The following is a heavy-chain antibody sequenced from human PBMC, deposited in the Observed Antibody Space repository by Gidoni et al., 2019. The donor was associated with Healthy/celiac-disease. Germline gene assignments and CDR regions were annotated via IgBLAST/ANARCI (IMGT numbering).Heavy chain of an antibody. J-gene: IGHJ4*02. CDR1: GYTFTGYY. D-gene: IGHD3-22*01. Sequence: QVQLVQSGAEVKKPGASVKVSCKASGYTFTGYYMHWVRQAPGQGLEWMGWVNPNSGGTNYAQKFQGRVTMTRDTSISTAYMELSRLRSDDTAVYYCARESDYYDSSGYYTFDYWGQGTLVTVSS. CDR3: ARESDYYDSSGYYTFDY. V-gene: IGHV1-2*02. CDR2: VNPNSGGT.